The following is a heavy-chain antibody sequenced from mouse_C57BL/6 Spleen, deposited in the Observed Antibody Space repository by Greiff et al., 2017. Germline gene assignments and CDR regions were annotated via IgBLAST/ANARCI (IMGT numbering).Heavy chain of an antibody. V-gene: IGHV1-55*01. CDR3: ARYRDLYPDY. CDR2: IYPGSGST. D-gene: IGHD5-1*01. CDR1: GYTFTSYW. J-gene: IGHJ2*01. Sequence: QVQLKESGAELVKPGASVKMSCKASGYTFTSYWITWVKQRPGQGLEWIGDIYPGSGSTNYNEKFKSKATLTVDTSSSTAYMQLSSLTSEDSAVXYCARYRDLYPDYWGQGTTLTVSS.